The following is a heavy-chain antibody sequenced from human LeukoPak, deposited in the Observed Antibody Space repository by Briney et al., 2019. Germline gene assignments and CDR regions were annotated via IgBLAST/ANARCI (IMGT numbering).Heavy chain of an antibody. D-gene: IGHD6-6*01. J-gene: IGHJ6*02. Sequence: SVKVSCKASGGTFSSYAISWVRQAPGQGLEWMGGIIPIFGTANYAQKFQGRVTITADESTSTAYMELSSLRSEDTAVYYCASLYSSSSWSHYYGMDVWGQGTTVTVSS. CDR2: IIPIFGTA. V-gene: IGHV1-69*13. CDR1: GGTFSSYA. CDR3: ASLYSSSSWSHYYGMDV.